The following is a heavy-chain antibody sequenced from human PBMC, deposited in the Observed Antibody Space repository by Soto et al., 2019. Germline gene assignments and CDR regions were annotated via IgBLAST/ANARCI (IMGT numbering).Heavy chain of an antibody. CDR3: TTEGLRFLEWLSYSDY. CDR1: GFTFSNAW. J-gene: IGHJ4*02. CDR2: IKSKTDGGTT. Sequence: EVQLVESGGGLVKPGGSLRLSCAASGFTFSNAWMSWVRQAPGKGLEWVGRIKSKTDGGTTDYAAPVKGRFTISRDESNNTLYLQMNSLKTEDTAVYYCTTEGLRFLEWLSYSDYWGQGTLVTVSS. V-gene: IGHV3-15*01. D-gene: IGHD3-3*01.